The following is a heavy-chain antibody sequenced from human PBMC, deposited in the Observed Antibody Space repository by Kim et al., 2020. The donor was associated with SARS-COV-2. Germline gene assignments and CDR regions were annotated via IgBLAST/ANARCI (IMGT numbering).Heavy chain of an antibody. Sequence: SVKVSCKASGGTFSSYAISWVRQAPGQGLEWMGGIIPIFGTANYAQKFQGRVTITADESTSTAYMELSSLRSEDTAVYYCARGTLTTVTNEGYYYYYGMDVWGQGTTVTVSS. J-gene: IGHJ6*02. CDR3: ARGTLTTVTNEGYYYYYGMDV. CDR2: IIPIFGTA. CDR1: GGTFSSYA. V-gene: IGHV1-69*13. D-gene: IGHD4-17*01.